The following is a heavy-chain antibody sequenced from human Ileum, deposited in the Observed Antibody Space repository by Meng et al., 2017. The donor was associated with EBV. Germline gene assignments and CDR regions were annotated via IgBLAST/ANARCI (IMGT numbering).Heavy chain of an antibody. J-gene: IGHJ4*02. CDR2: ISSSGSTI. CDR1: GFPFSDYY. Sequence: QGRVCESGGGLVKAWGCLRLSCAAYGFPFSDYYMSWIRQAPGKGLEWVSYISSSGSTIYYADSVKGRFTIFRDNAKNSLYLQMNSLRAEDTAVYYCAKDFSIQLWLEGSDYWGQGTLVTVSS. CDR3: AKDFSIQLWLEGSDY. V-gene: IGHV3-11*01. D-gene: IGHD5-18*01.